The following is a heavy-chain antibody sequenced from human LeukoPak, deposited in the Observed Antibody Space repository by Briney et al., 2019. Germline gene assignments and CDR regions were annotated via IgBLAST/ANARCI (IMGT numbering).Heavy chain of an antibody. V-gene: IGHV3-30*04. D-gene: IGHD3-22*01. CDR3: ARVHDSTGYYHYFDS. Sequence: GGSLRLSCEASGFTFSTYPMHWVRQAPDKGLEWVAMISYHGSNEYYADSVKGRFTISRDDSKNTLYLQMNNPRVEDTAMYYCARVHDSTGYYHYFDSWGQGTLVTVSS. CDR2: ISYHGSNE. CDR1: GFTFSTYP. J-gene: IGHJ4*02.